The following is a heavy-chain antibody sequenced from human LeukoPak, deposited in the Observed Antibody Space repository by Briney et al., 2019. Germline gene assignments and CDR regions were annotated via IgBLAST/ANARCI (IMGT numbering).Heavy chain of an antibody. J-gene: IGHJ6*02. CDR3: ARLPSSGYYYYGMDV. CDR1: GYTFTSYY. D-gene: IGHD6-25*01. Sequence: ASVKVSCKASGYTFTSYYMHWVRQAPGQGLEWMGIINPSGGSTSYAQKFQGRVTMTRDTSTSTVYMELSSLRSEDTAVYYCARLPSSGYYYYGMDVWGQGTTVTVSS. V-gene: IGHV1-46*01. CDR2: INPSGGST.